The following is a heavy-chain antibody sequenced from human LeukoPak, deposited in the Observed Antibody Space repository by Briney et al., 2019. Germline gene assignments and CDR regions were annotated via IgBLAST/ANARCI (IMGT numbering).Heavy chain of an antibody. D-gene: IGHD3-10*01. V-gene: IGHV4-59*08. Sequence: SETLSLTCTVSGGSISSYYWSWIRQPPGKGLEWIGYIYYSGSTNYNPSLKSRATISVDTSKNQFSLKLSSVTAADTAVYYCAGTKSYYYGSGSLYYFDYWGQGTLVTVSS. CDR1: GGSISSYY. J-gene: IGHJ4*02. CDR2: IYYSGST. CDR3: AGTKSYYYGSGSLYYFDY.